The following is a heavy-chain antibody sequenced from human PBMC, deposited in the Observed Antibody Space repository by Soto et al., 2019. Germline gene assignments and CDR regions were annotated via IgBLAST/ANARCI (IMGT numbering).Heavy chain of an antibody. CDR1: GASINSYY. CDR3: ARDWGPYWFDS. Sequence: SETLSLTCTVSGASINSYYWSWVRQPPGKGLEWIGYIYYSGGTNYNPSLKSRVTISVDTSKNQFSLRLRSLTAADTAVYYCARDWGPYWFDSWGQGILVTVSS. J-gene: IGHJ5*01. CDR2: IYYSGGT. V-gene: IGHV4-59*01. D-gene: IGHD3-16*01.